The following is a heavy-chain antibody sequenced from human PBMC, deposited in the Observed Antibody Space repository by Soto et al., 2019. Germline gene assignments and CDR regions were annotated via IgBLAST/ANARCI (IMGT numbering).Heavy chain of an antibody. Sequence: SETLPLTCFASGYSITAGGYYWSWIRHHPGKGLEWIGSFYSSGSIIYNPSLRSRVSISGDTSSNQFSMSLTSVTAADTARYYCAIIYSNGARWFHP. CDR1: GYSITAGGYY. CDR3: AIIYSNGARWFHP. CDR2: FYSSGSI. V-gene: IGHV4-31*03. D-gene: IGHD3-22*01. J-gene: IGHJ5*02.